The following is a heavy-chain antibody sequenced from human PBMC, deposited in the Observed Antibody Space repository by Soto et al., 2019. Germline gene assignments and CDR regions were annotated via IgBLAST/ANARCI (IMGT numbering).Heavy chain of an antibody. CDR2: ISGSDDNT. J-gene: IGHJ4*02. V-gene: IGHV3-23*01. D-gene: IGHD2-15*01. Sequence: GGSLRLSCAASGFTFNSYAMTWVRQSPGKGLEWVSSISGSDDNTYYADSVRGRFTISRDTSKNTLYLQMNSLRAEDTALYYCGKLRSYVVGAATNSWGQGTLVTVSS. CDR3: GKLRSYVVGAATNS. CDR1: GFTFNSYA.